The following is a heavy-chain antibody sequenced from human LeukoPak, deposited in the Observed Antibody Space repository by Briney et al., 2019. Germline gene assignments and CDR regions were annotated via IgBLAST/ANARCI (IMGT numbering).Heavy chain of an antibody. CDR2: ITGGSGTI. CDR1: GFTFSNYN. Sequence: GGSLRLSCAASGFTFSNYNMNWVRQAPGKGLEWVAYITGGSGTIYYADSVKGRFTISRDKARNSLYLQMNSLRVDDTALYYCAKASRSSFDYWGQGTLVIVSS. J-gene: IGHJ4*02. D-gene: IGHD1-26*01. CDR3: AKASRSSFDY. V-gene: IGHV3-48*01.